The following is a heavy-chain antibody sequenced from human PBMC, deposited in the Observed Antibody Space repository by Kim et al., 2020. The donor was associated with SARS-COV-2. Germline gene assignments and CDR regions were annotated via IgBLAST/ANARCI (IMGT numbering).Heavy chain of an antibody. D-gene: IGHD3-16*01. J-gene: IGHJ4*02. Sequence: GGSLRLSCAASGFTLMYSAMTWVRQAPGKGLEWVSSVTYTGITTHYADSVKGRFTISRDNSNNTLYLQIKIMRAEDTAVNYCSNGPWGTGPAYFDKWGQGALVTVSS. CDR1: GFTLMYSA. V-gene: IGHV3-23*01. CDR2: VTYTGITT. CDR3: SNGPWGTGPAYFDK.